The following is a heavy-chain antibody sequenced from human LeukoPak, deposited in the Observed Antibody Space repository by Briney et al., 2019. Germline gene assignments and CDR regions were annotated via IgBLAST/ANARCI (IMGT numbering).Heavy chain of an antibody. V-gene: IGHV4-4*07. D-gene: IGHD5-18*01. Sequence: MSSETLSLTCTVSGGSISSYYWSWIRQPAGKGLEWIGRIYTSGSTNYNPSLKSRVTISVDTSKNQFSLTLSSVTTADAAVYYCARGQKYRNGYTVTELGSGYFAYWGQGTLVTVSS. J-gene: IGHJ4*02. CDR1: GGSISSYY. CDR3: ARGQKYRNGYTVTELGSGYFAY. CDR2: IYTSGST.